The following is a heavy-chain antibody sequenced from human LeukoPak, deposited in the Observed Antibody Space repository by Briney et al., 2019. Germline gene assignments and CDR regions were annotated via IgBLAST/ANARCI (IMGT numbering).Heavy chain of an antibody. CDR2: INRGGST. J-gene: IGHJ4*02. CDR1: GGSSSVYY. V-gene: IGHV4-34*01. CDR3: GLSTTKATTWTIDY. D-gene: IGHD4-17*01. Sequence: SETLSLTCAVYGGSSSVYYWSWIRQPPGKGLEWIGEINRGGSTNYSPSLKSRVTISLDTSKNQVSLKLSSVTAADTAMYYCGLSTTKATTWTIDYWGQGTLVTVSS.